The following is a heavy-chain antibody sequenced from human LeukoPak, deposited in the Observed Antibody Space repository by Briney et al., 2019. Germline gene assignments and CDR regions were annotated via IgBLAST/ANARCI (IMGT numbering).Heavy chain of an antibody. CDR1: GGTFSSYT. J-gene: IGHJ6*03. V-gene: IGHV1-69*04. D-gene: IGHD2-2*01. CDR3: ARDMGYCSSTSCSRYYYYYMDV. CDR2: IIPILGLA. Sequence: GSSVKVSCKASGGTFSSYTISWVRQAPGQGLEWMGRIIPILGLANYAQKFQGRVTITADKSTSTAYMELSSLRSEDTAVYYCARDMGYCSSTSCSRYYYYYMDVWGKGTTVTVSS.